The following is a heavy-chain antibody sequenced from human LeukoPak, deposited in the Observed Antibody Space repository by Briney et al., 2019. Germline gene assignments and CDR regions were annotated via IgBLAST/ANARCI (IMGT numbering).Heavy chain of an antibody. J-gene: IGHJ4*02. CDR1: GFTFTSYW. D-gene: IGHD1-7*01. V-gene: IGHV3-74*01. CDR3: AISLTRTSDY. CDR2: TNSDGKST. Sequence: GGSLRLSCAASGFTFTSYWMHWVRQGPGKGLVWVSRTNSDGKSTTYADSVKGRFTISRDNTKNTLYLEMNSLRAEDTAVYYCAISLTRTSDYWGQGTLVTVSS.